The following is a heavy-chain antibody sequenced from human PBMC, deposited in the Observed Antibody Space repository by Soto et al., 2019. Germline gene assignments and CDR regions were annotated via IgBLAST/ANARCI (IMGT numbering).Heavy chain of an antibody. V-gene: IGHV1-69*06. Sequence: ASVKVSCKASGGTFSSYAISWVRQAPGQGLEWMGGIIPIFGTANYAQKFQARVTITADKSTSTAYMELSSLRSEDTAVYYCARAGVVAAKGPFDPWGQGTLVTVSS. CDR1: GGTFSSYA. CDR3: ARAGVVAAKGPFDP. J-gene: IGHJ5*02. D-gene: IGHD2-15*01. CDR2: IIPIFGTA.